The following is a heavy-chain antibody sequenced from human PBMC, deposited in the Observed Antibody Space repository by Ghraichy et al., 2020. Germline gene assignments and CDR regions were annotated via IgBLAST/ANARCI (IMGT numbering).Heavy chain of an antibody. D-gene: IGHD3-10*01. J-gene: IGHJ5*02. CDR3: ARDVRDRDYYGSGSYSRSHH. V-gene: IGHV4-38-2*02. CDR2: IYHSWST. Sequence: SETLSLTCTVSGYSISSGYYWGWMRQPPGKGLEWFGSIYHSWSTSYNPSLKSRVTISVDTSKNQFSLKLSSVTAADTAVYYCARDVRDRDYYGSGSYSRSHHWGQRTLVTVSS. CDR1: GYSISSGYY.